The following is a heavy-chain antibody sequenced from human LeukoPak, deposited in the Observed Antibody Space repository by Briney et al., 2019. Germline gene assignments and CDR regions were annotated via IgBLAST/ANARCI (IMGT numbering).Heavy chain of an antibody. J-gene: IGHJ5*02. CDR3: ARDLGYCSGGSCYSNWFDP. V-gene: IGHV4-38-2*02. Sequence: SETLSLTCTVSGYSISSGYYWGWIRQPPGKGLEWIGRIYTSGSTNYNPSLKSRVTMSVDTSKNQFSLKLSSVTAADTAVYYCARDLGYCSGGSCYSNWFDPWGQGTLVTVSS. CDR1: GYSISSGYY. CDR2: IYTSGST. D-gene: IGHD2-15*01.